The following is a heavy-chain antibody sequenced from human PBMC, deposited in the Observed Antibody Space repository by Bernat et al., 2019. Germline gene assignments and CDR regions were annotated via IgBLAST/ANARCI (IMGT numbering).Heavy chain of an antibody. V-gene: IGHV4-34*01. CDR3: ARGRRRGQLFDY. Sequence: QVQLQQWGAGLLKPPETFSPTSPAFVGSFSGSYWGWIRRPPGKGLEWIGEINHSGSTNYNPSLKSRVTISVDTSKNQFSLKLSSVTAADTAVYYCARGRRRGQLFDYWGQGTLVTVSS. J-gene: IGHJ4*02. D-gene: IGHD5-18*01. CDR2: INHSGST. CDR1: VGSFSGSY.